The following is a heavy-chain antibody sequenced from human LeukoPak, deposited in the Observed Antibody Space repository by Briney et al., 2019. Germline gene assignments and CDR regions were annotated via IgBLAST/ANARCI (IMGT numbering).Heavy chain of an antibody. D-gene: IGHD6-6*01. V-gene: IGHV4-34*01. CDR3: AIRRPDSEYSCLYYY. J-gene: IGHJ4*02. CDR1: GAALSGYY. CDR2: NNHISST. Sequence: SETLSLTCAVYGAALSGYYWSWIRKPPGKGLEWIGENNHISSTHYNPSHKSRVTISVDTSKNHLSLKLSSVTDADAAVYYCAIRRPDSEYSCLYYYWGQGTLVTVSS.